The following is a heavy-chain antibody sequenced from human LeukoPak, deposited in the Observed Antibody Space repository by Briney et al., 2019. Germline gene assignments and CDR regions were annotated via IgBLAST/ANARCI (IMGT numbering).Heavy chain of an antibody. CDR3: ARHFAYSSSSYFDY. Sequence: SETLSLTCTVSGGSISCSSNYWSWIRQPPGKGLEWLGYVYYTGSTNYNPSLKSRVTMFEDKSKNQFSLRLYSVTVADTAVYYCARHFAYSSSSYFDYWGQGSLVTVSS. CDR2: VYYTGST. V-gene: IGHV4-61*05. J-gene: IGHJ4*02. D-gene: IGHD6-6*01. CDR1: GGSISCSSNY.